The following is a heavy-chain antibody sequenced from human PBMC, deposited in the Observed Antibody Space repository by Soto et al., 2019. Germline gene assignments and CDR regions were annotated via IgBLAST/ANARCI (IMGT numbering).Heavy chain of an antibody. Sequence: ASVKVSCKSSGYTFTSYGISWVRQAPGQGLEWMGWISGYTDKRNYGQKFQGRVIMTTDTSTSTAYMELRSLRSEDTAVFYCARVLEGRYYYESSGYWGQGTLVTVSS. J-gene: IGHJ4*02. D-gene: IGHD3-22*01. CDR2: ISGYTDKR. CDR1: GYTFTSYG. CDR3: ARVLEGRYYYESSGY. V-gene: IGHV1-18*04.